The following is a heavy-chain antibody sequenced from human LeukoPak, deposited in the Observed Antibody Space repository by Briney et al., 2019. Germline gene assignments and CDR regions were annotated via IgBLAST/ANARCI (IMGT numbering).Heavy chain of an antibody. Sequence: GGSLRLSCAASGFTFYNYAMNWVRQSPGKGQEWVSTISGSGGSTYYADSVKGRFTISRDNSKNTMYLQMNSLRAEDTAVYYCAKESHCSGGTCYGGFDPWGQGTLVTVSS. CDR1: GFTFYNYA. D-gene: IGHD2-15*01. J-gene: IGHJ5*02. CDR2: ISGSGGST. CDR3: AKESHCSGGTCYGGFDP. V-gene: IGHV3-23*01.